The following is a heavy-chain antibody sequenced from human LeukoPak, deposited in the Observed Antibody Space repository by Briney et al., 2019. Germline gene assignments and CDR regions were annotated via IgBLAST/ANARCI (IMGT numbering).Heavy chain of an antibody. CDR2: IHHSGTT. J-gene: IGHJ3*02. Sequence: KPSETLSLTCTVSGGSISGYHWAWIRQPPGRGLECIGYIHHSGTTAYTSSLKSRVIMSVHTSKNQFSLNLSSVTAADAAVYYCARSAEQEAIRPFTIWGQGTMVTVSS. V-gene: IGHV4-59*08. CDR1: GGSISGYH. D-gene: IGHD1/OR15-1a*01. CDR3: ARSAEQEAIRPFTI.